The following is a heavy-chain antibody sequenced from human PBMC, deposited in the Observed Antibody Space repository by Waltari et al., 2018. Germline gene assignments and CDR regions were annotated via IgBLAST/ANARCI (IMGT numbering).Heavy chain of an antibody. V-gene: IGHV1-8*03. CDR1: GYTFTSSD. D-gene: IGHD6-25*01. J-gene: IGHJ5*02. CDR2: MNPTSGNT. CDR3: ARRGYQRYNWFDP. Sequence: QVQLVQSGAEVKKPGASVKVSCKASGYTFTSSDINWVRQGTGQGLEWMGWMNPTSGNTGYAQKFQGRVTITRNTSISTAYMELSSLRSEDTAVYYCARRGYQRYNWFDPWGQGTLVTVSS.